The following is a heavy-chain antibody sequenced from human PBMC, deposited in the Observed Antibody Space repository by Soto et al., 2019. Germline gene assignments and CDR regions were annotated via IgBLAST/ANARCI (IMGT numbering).Heavy chain of an antibody. CDR2: IIPILGIA. Sequence: QVQLVQSGAEVKKPGSSVKVSCKASGGTFSSYTISWVRQAPGQGLEWMGRIIPILGIANYAQKFQGRVTITADKSTSTAYMELSSLRSEDTAVYYCARSGTYYYGSGSLDIDYWGQGTLVTVSS. V-gene: IGHV1-69*02. CDR3: ARSGTYYYGSGSLDIDY. D-gene: IGHD3-10*01. J-gene: IGHJ4*02. CDR1: GGTFSSYT.